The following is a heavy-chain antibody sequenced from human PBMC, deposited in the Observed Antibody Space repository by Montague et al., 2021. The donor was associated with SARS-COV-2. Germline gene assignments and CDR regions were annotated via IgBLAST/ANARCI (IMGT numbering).Heavy chain of an antibody. D-gene: IGHD3-10*01. CDR1: GGSFSGYY. Sequence: SETLSPTCAVYGGSFSGYYWSWIRKPPGKGLEWIGEINHSGSTNYNPSLKRRVTISVDTSKNQFSLKLSSVTAADTAVYYCARGRRILLWFGELLSGGDYYGMDVWGQGTTVTVSS. CDR2: INHSGST. V-gene: IGHV4-34*01. J-gene: IGHJ6*02. CDR3: ARGRRILLWFGELLSGGDYYGMDV.